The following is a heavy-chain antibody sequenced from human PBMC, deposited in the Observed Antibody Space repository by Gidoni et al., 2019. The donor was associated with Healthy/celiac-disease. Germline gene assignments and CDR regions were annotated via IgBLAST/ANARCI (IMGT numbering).Heavy chain of an antibody. D-gene: IGHD3-10*01. Sequence: QVQLQQWGAGLLKPSETLSLTCAVYGRSFRGYYWCWFRQPPGKGLEWIGEINHSGSTNYNPSLKSRVTISVDTSKNQFSLKLSSVTAADTAVYYCARAPRITMVRGAPGYGMDVWGQGTTVTVSS. V-gene: IGHV4-34*01. CDR3: ARAPRITMVRGAPGYGMDV. CDR2: INHSGST. CDR1: GRSFRGYY. J-gene: IGHJ6*02.